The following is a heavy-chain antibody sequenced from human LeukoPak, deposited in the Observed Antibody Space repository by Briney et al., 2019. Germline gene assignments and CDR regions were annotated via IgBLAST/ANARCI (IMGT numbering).Heavy chain of an antibody. V-gene: IGHV4-30-4*08. D-gene: IGHD1-26*01. J-gene: IGHJ3*02. CDR2: IYYSGST. CDR3: ARSEWELGAFDI. Sequence: SQTLSLTCTVSGGSISSGDYYWSWIRQPPGKGLEWIGYIYYSGSTYYNPSLKSRVTISVDTSKNQFSLKLSSATAADTAVYYCARSEWELGAFDIWGQGTMVTVSS. CDR1: GGSISSGDYY.